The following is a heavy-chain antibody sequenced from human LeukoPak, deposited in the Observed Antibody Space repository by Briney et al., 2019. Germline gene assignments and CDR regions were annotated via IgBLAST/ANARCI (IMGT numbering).Heavy chain of an antibody. V-gene: IGHV4-59*01. CDR2: IFYSGSS. CDR3: AGRAARFFDY. CDR1: GDSLNSYY. D-gene: IGHD6-25*01. J-gene: IGHJ4*02. Sequence: SETLSLTCTVSGDSLNSYYWTWIRQPPGEGLQWIGYIFYSGSSNYNASLRSRVAISVDTSKNQFSLKLTSVTAADTAVYYRAGRAARFFDYWGQGILVTVSS.